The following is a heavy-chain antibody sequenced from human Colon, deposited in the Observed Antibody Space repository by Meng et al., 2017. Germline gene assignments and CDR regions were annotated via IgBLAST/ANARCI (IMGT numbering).Heavy chain of an antibody. J-gene: IGHJ3*02. V-gene: IGHV4-59*01. CDR1: GGTISGYV. CDR2: VSHSGNT. D-gene: IGHD3-16*01. CDR3: ARRRYVNVDHNTGLGYDCLDM. Sequence: SETLSLTCTVPGGTISGYVWSWIRQPPGKGLEWIAYVSHSGNTKYNSSLKGRFTISVDKSKNQFSLNLNSVTAADTAMYYCARRRYVNVDHNTGLGYDCLDMWGQGTMVTVSS.